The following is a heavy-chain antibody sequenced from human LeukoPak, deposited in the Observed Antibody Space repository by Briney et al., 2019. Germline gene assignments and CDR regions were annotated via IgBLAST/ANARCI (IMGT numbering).Heavy chain of an antibody. J-gene: IGHJ4*02. Sequence: PGGSLRLSCAASGFTFSSYWMSWVSQAPGKGLEGVAKIKKDGSEKYYVDHVQGRYTIYRDNAKNSLYLQMNRLRAEDPDVYYCARDDTVTTRVGFIDWGQGTLVTVSS. CDR2: IKKDGSEK. V-gene: IGHV3-7*01. D-gene: IGHD4-17*01. CDR1: GFTFSSYW. CDR3: ARDDTVTTRVGFID.